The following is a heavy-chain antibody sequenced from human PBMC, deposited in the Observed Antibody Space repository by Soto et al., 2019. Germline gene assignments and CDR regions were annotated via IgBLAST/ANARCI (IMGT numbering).Heavy chain of an antibody. J-gene: IGHJ4*02. Sequence: GASVKVSCKASGYTFSKYALHWVRQAPGQSLEWLGWINTGNGETKYSQKFQDRVTLTRDTSASSAYMEVSSLRSEDTAIYYCACGYGSGSPNYWGQGTLVTVPQ. V-gene: IGHV1-3*04. CDR1: GYTFSKYA. D-gene: IGHD3-10*01. CDR3: ACGYGSGSPNY. CDR2: INTGNGET.